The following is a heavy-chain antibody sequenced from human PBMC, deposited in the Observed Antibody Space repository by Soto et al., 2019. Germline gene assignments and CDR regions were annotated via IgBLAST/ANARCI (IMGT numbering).Heavy chain of an antibody. CDR3: ARRIAVAGTTNYYYYMDV. Sequence: SETLSLTCTVSGGSISSYYWSWIRQPPGKGLEWIGYIYYSGSTNYNPSLKSRVTISVDTSKNQFSLKLSSVTAADTAVYYCARRIAVAGTTNYYYYMDVWGKGTTVTVSS. CDR2: IYYSGST. J-gene: IGHJ6*03. V-gene: IGHV4-59*08. D-gene: IGHD6-19*01. CDR1: GGSISSYY.